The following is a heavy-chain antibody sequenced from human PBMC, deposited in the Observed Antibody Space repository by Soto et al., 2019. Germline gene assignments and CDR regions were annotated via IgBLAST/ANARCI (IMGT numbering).Heavy chain of an antibody. D-gene: IGHD3-22*01. J-gene: IGHJ6*02. CDR1: GGTFSSYA. CDR3: ATPSYYYDSSGYYAYYYGMDV. CDR2: IIPIFGTA. V-gene: IGHV1-69*13. Sequence: SVKVSCKASGGTFSSYAISWVRQAPGQGLEWMGGIIPIFGTANYAQKFQGRVTITADESTSTAYMELSSLRSEDTAVYYCATPSYYYDSSGYYAYYYGMDVWGQGPTVTISS.